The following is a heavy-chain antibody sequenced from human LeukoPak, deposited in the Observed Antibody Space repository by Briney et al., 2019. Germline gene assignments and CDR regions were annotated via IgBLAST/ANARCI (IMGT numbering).Heavy chain of an antibody. CDR1: GFTFSSYS. CDR3: AGAGDIFGGENDY. J-gene: IGHJ4*02. D-gene: IGHD3-3*02. V-gene: IGHV3-23*01. Sequence: GGALRLSCAASGFTFSSYSMSWVRQAPGKGLEWVSGISGSGGSTYYADSVKGRLTISRDNSKYTLYLKMNSLRAEDRAVYYWAGAGDIFGGENDYWGQGNLVTVSS. CDR2: ISGSGGST.